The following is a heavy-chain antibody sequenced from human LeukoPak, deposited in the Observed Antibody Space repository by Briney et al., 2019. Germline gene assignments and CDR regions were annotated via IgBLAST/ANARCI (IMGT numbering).Heavy chain of an antibody. CDR3: ARERRNAGYYGSGSYFNY. CDR1: GYTFTSYY. CDR2: INPNSGGT. V-gene: IGHV1-2*06. Sequence: ASVKVSCKASGYTFTSYYMHWVRQAPGQGLEWMGRINPNSGGTNYAQKSQGRVTMTRDTSISTAYMELSRLRSDDTAVYYCARERRNAGYYGSGSYFNYWGQGTLVTVSS. D-gene: IGHD3-10*01. J-gene: IGHJ4*02.